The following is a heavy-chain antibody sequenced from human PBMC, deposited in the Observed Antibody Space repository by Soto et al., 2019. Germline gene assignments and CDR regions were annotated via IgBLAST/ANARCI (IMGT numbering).Heavy chain of an antibody. CDR3: ASDPGVYDTRGYYTY. J-gene: IGHJ4*02. Sequence: GGSLRLSCAASGFTFSSYAMSWVRQAPGKGLEWVSAISGSGGSTYYADSVKGRFTISRDNSKNSLYLQMNSLRAEDTAVYYCASDPGVYDTRGYYTYWGQGTLVTVSS. CDR1: GFTFSSYA. D-gene: IGHD3-22*01. V-gene: IGHV3-23*01. CDR2: ISGSGGST.